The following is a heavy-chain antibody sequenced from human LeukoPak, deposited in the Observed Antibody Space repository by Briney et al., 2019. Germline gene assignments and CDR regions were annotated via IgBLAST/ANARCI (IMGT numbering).Heavy chain of an antibody. CDR3: AKAQGSGSYQRFDY. Sequence: AGGSLRLSCAASGFTFNTYAMSWVRQAPGKGLEWVSAISGSGGSTYYADSVKGRFTISRDNSKNTLYLQMNSLRAEDTAVYYCAKAQGSGSYQRFDYWGQGTLVTVSS. V-gene: IGHV3-23*01. CDR2: ISGSGGST. J-gene: IGHJ4*02. D-gene: IGHD3-10*01. CDR1: GFTFNTYA.